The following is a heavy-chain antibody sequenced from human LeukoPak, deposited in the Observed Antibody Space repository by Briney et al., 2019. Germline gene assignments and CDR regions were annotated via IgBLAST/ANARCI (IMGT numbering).Heavy chain of an antibody. Sequence: GASVKVSCKVSGYTLTELSMHWVRQAPGKGLEWMGGFDPEDGETIYAQKFQGRVTITADKSTSTAYMELSSLRSEDTAVYYCARSGFDIVVVPAANPRYFDIWGQGTMVTVSS. J-gene: IGHJ3*02. V-gene: IGHV1-24*01. CDR2: FDPEDGET. D-gene: IGHD2-2*01. CDR3: ARSGFDIVVVPAANPRYFDI. CDR1: GYTLTELS.